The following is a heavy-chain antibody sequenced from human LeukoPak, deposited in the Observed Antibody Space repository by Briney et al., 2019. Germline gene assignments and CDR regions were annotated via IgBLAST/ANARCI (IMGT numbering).Heavy chain of an antibody. CDR2: IIPIFGTA. J-gene: IGHJ4*02. V-gene: IGHV1-69*06. CDR3: ARARRQWLVGATIRGDNPPYYFDY. CDR1: GGTFSSYA. Sequence: ASVKVSCKASGGTFSSYAISWVRQAPGQGLEWMGGIIPIFGTANYAQKFQGRVTITADKSTSTAYMELSSVTAADTAVYYCARARRQWLVGATIRGDNPPYYFDYWGQGTLVTVSS. D-gene: IGHD6-19*01.